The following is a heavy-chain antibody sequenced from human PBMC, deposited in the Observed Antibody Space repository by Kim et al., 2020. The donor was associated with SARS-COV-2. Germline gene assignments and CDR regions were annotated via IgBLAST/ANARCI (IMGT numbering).Heavy chain of an antibody. Sequence: YADSVKCRFTISSDKSKNTLYLQRNCLRAEDTAVYYCASPYQVLYQYFQHWGQGTLVTVSS. J-gene: IGHJ1*01. V-gene: IGHV3-23*01. D-gene: IGHD2-2*02. CDR3: ASPYQVLYQYFQH.